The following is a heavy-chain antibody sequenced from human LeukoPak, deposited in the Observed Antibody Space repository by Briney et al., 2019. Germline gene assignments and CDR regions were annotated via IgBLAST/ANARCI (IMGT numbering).Heavy chain of an antibody. D-gene: IGHD6-6*01. J-gene: IGHJ6*03. CDR3: ARDWGVSARPGYMDV. CDR1: GGSISNYY. V-gene: IGHV4-59*01. Sequence: SETLSLTCTVSGGSISNYYWSWIRQPPGKGLEWIGYIYYSGSTKYNPSLKSRVTISVDTSKNQFSLRLGSVTAADTAVYYCARDWGVSARPGYMDVWGKGTTATVSS. CDR2: IYYSGST.